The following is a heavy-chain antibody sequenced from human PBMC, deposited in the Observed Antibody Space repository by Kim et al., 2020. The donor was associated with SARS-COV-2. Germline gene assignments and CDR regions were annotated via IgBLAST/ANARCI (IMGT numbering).Heavy chain of an antibody. J-gene: IGHJ2*01. Sequence: SNPSLKSRVTMSVDTSKSQCSLRLTSVTAADAAMYYCARRYSNYWYFDLWGRGTLVTVSS. V-gene: IGHV4-59*08. CDR3: ARRYSNYWYFDL. D-gene: IGHD4-4*01.